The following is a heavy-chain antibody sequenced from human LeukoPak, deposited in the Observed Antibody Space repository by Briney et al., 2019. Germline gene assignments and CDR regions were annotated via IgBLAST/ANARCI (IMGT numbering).Heavy chain of an antibody. J-gene: IGHJ4*02. CDR2: IKQDGGEK. CDR3: ARDGRPLDY. CDR1: GFIFNSYI. V-gene: IGHV3-7*03. Sequence: GGSLRLSCAASGFIFNSYIMNWVRQAPGKGLEWVANIKQDGGEKYYVDSVKGRFTISRDNAKNSLYLQMNSLRVEDTAVYYCARDGRPLDYWGQGTLVTVSS.